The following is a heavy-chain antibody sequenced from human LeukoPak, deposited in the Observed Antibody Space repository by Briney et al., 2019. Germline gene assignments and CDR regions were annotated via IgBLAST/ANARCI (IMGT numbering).Heavy chain of an antibody. CDR3: ARAGYYGSGPRKYYYYMDV. J-gene: IGHJ6*03. V-gene: IGHV1-69*06. CDR2: IIPIFGTA. CDR1: GGTFSSYA. Sequence: SVKVSCKASGGTFSSYAISWVRQAPGQGLEWMGGIIPIFGTANYAQKFQGRVTITADKSTSTAYMELSSLRSDDTAVYYCARAGYYGSGPRKYYYYMDVWGKGTTVTISS. D-gene: IGHD3-10*01.